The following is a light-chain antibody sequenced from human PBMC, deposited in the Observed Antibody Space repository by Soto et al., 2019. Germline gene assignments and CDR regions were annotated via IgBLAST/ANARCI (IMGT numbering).Light chain of an antibody. CDR1: QSVNNY. V-gene: IGKV3-11*01. CDR2: DTS. Sequence: EIVLTQSPATLSLSPGERATLSCRASQSVNNYLAWYQQKPGQAPRPLIYDTSNRATGIPARFSGSGSGTDFTLTISILEPDAFAVYYCQQRNNRPTFGEAARVEIK. J-gene: IGKJ4*01. CDR3: QQRNNRPT.